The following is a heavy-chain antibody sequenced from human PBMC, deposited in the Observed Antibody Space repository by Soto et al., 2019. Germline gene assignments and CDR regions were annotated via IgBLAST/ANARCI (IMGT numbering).Heavy chain of an antibody. CDR1: GFTFSNYS. D-gene: IGHD2-2*01. V-gene: IGHV3-21*04. J-gene: IGHJ6*02. CDR3: AKSTRGTVNGMGV. CDR2: ISSDSSYI. Sequence: GGSLRLSCTASGFTFSNYSMNWVRQAPGKGLEWVSSISSDSSYIYYADSVKGRFTISRDNAKSSLYLQMNSLRAEDTALYYCAKSTRGTVNGMGVWGQGTTVTVSS.